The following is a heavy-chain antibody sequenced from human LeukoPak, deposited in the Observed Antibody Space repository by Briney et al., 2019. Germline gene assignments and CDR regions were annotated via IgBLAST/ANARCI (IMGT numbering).Heavy chain of an antibody. CDR1: GFTISSYA. D-gene: IGHD3-3*01. CDR2: ISAGGSST. Sequence: GGSLRLSCAASGFTISSYAMSWVRQAPGKGLEWVSAISAGGSSTYYADSVKGRFTLSRDNSKNTLYLQMHSLTAEDTAVYYCAKGSGWGYFYYMDVWGKGTTVTVSS. V-gene: IGHV3-23*01. J-gene: IGHJ6*03. CDR3: AKGSGWGYFYYMDV.